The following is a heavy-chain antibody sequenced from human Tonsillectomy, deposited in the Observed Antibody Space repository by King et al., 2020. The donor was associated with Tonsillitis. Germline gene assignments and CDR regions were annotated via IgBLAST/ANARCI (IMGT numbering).Heavy chain of an antibody. CDR1: GFTFSTYG. D-gene: IGHD3-10*01. CDR2: ISYDGSKK. V-gene: IGHV3-30*18. Sequence: VQLVESGGGVVQPGRSLRLSCAASGFTFSTYGMHWVRQAPGKGMEWVAVISYDGSKKYYADSVKGRLTISRDNSKNTLYLQMNRLRAEDTAVYYCAKDQYGSGSVGLATWYYGMDVWGQGTTVTVSS. J-gene: IGHJ6*02. CDR3: AKDQYGSGSVGLATWYYGMDV.